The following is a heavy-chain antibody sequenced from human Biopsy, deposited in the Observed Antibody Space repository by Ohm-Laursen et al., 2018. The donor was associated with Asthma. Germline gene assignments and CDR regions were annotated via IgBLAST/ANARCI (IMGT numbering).Heavy chain of an antibody. CDR3: ARGDSSNWSHYYFDY. Sequence: SHTLSCASLGFAVSRDHMFWVRQAPGKGLERVSVIYSGGTSHTADSVRGRFTISRDYSKNTLYLQMHSLRAEDTAVYYCARGDSSNWSHYYFDYWGQGTLVTVSS. D-gene: IGHD3-22*01. CDR2: IYSGGTS. J-gene: IGHJ4*02. V-gene: IGHV3-53*01. CDR1: GFAVSRDH.